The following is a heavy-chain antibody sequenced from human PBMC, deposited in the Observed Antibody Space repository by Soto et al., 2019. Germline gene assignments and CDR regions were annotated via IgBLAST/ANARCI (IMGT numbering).Heavy chain of an antibody. CDR2: IYYSGST. J-gene: IGHJ4*02. CDR3: AREVAYCGGDCYRLGDFDY. D-gene: IGHD2-21*02. CDR1: GGSISSGDYY. V-gene: IGHV4-30-4*01. Sequence: QVQLQESGPGLVKPSQTLSLTCTVSGGSISSGDYYWSWIRQPPGKGLEWIGYIYYSGSTYYNPSLKSRVTISVDTSKNQFSLKLSSVTAADTAVYYCAREVAYCGGDCYRLGDFDYWGQGTLVTVSS.